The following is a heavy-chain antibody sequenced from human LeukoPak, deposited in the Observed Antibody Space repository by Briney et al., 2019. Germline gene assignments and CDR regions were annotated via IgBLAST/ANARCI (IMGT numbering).Heavy chain of an antibody. J-gene: IGHJ6*02. V-gene: IGHV3-23*01. D-gene: IGHD4-17*01. CDR3: AKSGLRSIYYYYGMDV. CDR2: ISGSGGST. Sequence: GGSLRLSCAAPGFTFSSYAMSWVRQAPGKGLEWVSAISGSGGSTYYADSVKGRSTISRDNSKNTLYLQMNSLRAEDTAVYYCAKSGLRSIYYYYGMDVWGQGTTVTVSS. CDR1: GFTFSSYA.